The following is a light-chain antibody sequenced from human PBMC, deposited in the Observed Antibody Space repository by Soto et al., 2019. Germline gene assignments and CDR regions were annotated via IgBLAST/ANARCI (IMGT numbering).Light chain of an antibody. J-gene: IGLJ2*01. CDR1: SSDVGGYNY. Sequence: QSALTQPASVSGSPGQSITISCTGTSSDVGGYNYVSWNQQHPGKPPKLIIYDGINRPSGVSNRFSGCKSGNTASLTISGLQAEDEADYYFSSYTSSSTVVFGGGTKLTVL. CDR2: DGI. V-gene: IGLV2-14*01. CDR3: SSYTSSSTVV.